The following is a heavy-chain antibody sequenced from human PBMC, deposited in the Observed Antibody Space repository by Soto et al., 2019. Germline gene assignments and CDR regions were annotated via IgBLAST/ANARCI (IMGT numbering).Heavy chain of an antibody. J-gene: IGHJ6*02. CDR1: GFTFSSYE. CDR2: ISSSGSTI. CDR3: ARGGRITMIVVASYGMDV. V-gene: IGHV3-48*03. Sequence: GGSLRLSCAAPGFTFSSYEMNWVRQAPGKGLEWVSYISSSGSTIYYADSVKGRFTISRDNAKNSLYLQMNSLRAEDTAVYYCARGGRITMIVVASYGMDVWGQGTTVTVSS. D-gene: IGHD3-22*01.